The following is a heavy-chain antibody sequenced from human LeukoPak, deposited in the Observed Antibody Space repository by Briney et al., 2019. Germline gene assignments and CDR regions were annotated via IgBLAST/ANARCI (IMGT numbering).Heavy chain of an antibody. J-gene: IGHJ4*02. CDR2: INHSGST. Sequence: SETLSLTCAVYGGSFSGYYWSWIRQPPGKGLEWIGEINHSGSTNYNPSLKSRVTISVDTSKNQFSLKLSSVTTADTAVYYCARLGEGSSWYFDCWGQGTLVTVSS. CDR3: ARLGEGSSWYFDC. CDR1: GGSFSGYY. V-gene: IGHV4-34*01. D-gene: IGHD6-13*01.